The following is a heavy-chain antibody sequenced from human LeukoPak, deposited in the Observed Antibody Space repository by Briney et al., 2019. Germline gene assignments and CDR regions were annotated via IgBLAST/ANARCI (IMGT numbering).Heavy chain of an antibody. J-gene: IGHJ1*01. V-gene: IGHV3-30*02. CDR2: IRYDGSYK. D-gene: IGHD2-15*01. Sequence: GGSLRLSCAASGFTFSSYGMHWVRQAPGKGLEWVAFIRYDGSYKYYADSVKGRFTISRDNSKNTLYLQMNSLRAEDAAVYYCAKDPPPGYCSGGSCYSYFQHWGQGTPVTVSS. CDR3: AKDPPPGYCSGGSCYSYFQH. CDR1: GFTFSSYG.